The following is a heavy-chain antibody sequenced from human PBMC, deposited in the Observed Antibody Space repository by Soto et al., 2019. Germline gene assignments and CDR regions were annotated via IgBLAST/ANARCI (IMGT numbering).Heavy chain of an antibody. J-gene: IGHJ4*02. V-gene: IGHV3-33*01. D-gene: IGHD3-22*01. CDR1: GFTFSSFG. CDR2: IWDDGGDK. Sequence: QVQLVESGGGVVQPGKSVRLSCAASGFTFSSFGMHWFPKAPGKGLEWVAVIWDDGGDKYYADSVKGRFTISRDNSKNTLYLQMNSLSAEDTAVYYCARVGYYDSSGDYWGQGTLVTVSS. CDR3: ARVGYYDSSGDY.